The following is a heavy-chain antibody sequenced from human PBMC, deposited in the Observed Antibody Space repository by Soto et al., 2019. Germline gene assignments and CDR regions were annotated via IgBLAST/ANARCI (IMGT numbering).Heavy chain of an antibody. CDR3: SYRDLYPNSDDLNL. CDR1: GFTFSSYG. V-gene: IGHV3-30*03. J-gene: IGHJ2*01. D-gene: IGHD1-26*01. Sequence: QVQLVESGGGVVQPGRSLRLSCAASGFTFSSYGMHWVRQAPGKGLEWVAVISYDGSNKYYADSVKGRFTISRDNSKNTLYLQMTSLPAAAPALYSCSYRDLYPNSDDLNLW. CDR2: ISYDGSNK.